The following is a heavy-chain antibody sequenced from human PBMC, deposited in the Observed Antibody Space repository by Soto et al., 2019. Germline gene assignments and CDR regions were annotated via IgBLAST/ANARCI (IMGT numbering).Heavy chain of an antibody. CDR1: GGTFSSYT. D-gene: IGHD2-15*01. V-gene: IGHV1-69*02. J-gene: IGHJ3*02. CDR2: IIPILGIA. Sequence: QVQLVQSGAEVKKPGSSVKVSCKASGGTFSSYTISWVRQAPGQGLEWMGRIIPILGIANYAQKFQGRVTSTADKSTSTAYMELSSLRSEDTAVYYCARGTEDLVVVVAANDAFDIWGQGTMVTVSS. CDR3: ARGTEDLVVVVAANDAFDI.